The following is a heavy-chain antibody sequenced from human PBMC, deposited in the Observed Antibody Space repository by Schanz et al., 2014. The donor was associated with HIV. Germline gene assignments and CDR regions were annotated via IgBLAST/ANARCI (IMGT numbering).Heavy chain of an antibody. CDR1: GFTFSSSG. V-gene: IGHV3-30*03. J-gene: IGHJ6*02. D-gene: IGHD6-13*01. CDR2: ISFDGINK. Sequence: QVQLVESGGGVVQPGRSLRLSCTASGFTFSSSGMHWVRQAPGKGLEWVAFISFDGINKYYADSVKGRFTISRDNSKNTLHLQVSSLRTEDTAVYYCAREIDSSSWSFAGYYYGMDVWGRGTTVTVAS. CDR3: AREIDSSSWSFAGYYYGMDV.